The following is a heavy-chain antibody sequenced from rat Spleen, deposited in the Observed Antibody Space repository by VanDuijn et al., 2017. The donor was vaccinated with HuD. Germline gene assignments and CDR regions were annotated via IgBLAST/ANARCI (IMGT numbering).Heavy chain of an antibody. CDR1: GFTFSNYY. CDR3: TTGITLV. J-gene: IGHJ2*01. CDR2: ISTGGGST. Sequence: EVQLVESGGGLVQPGRSMKLSCAASGFTFSNYYMAWVRQAPTKGLEWVAYISTGGGSTYYRDSVRGRFTISRDNDKSTLHLQMDSLGSGDTATYYCTTGITLVWGRGVMVTVSS. V-gene: IGHV5-27*01. D-gene: IGHD1-2*01.